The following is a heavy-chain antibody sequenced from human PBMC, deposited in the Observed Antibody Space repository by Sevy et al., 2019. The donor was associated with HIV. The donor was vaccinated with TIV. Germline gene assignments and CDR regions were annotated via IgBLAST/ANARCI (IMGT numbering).Heavy chain of an antibody. CDR2: SRNKANGYTT. V-gene: IGHV3-72*01. J-gene: IGHJ4*02. Sequence: GGSLRLSCVASGFTFNDHYMDWVRQAPGKGLEWVGRSRNKANGYTTEYAASVKGRFNVSRDDSKNSVYLQMNSLKTEDTAVYYCARSDSSGYSSLDYWGQGTLVTVSS. CDR3: ARSDSSGYSSLDY. CDR1: GFTFNDHY. D-gene: IGHD3-22*01.